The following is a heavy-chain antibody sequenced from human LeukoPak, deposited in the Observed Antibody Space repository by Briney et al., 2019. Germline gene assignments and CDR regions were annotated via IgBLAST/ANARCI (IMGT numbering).Heavy chain of an antibody. CDR3: ARELYGRFEY. D-gene: IGHD3-3*01. Sequence: GASVKVSCKASGYTFTTYGISWVRQAPGQGLEWMGWINPYNGNTDYAQKFQGRFTMTTDTSTSTAYMELRSLRSDDTAVYYCARELYGRFEYWGQGTLVTVSS. CDR2: INPYNGNT. CDR1: GYTFTTYG. J-gene: IGHJ4*02. V-gene: IGHV1-18*01.